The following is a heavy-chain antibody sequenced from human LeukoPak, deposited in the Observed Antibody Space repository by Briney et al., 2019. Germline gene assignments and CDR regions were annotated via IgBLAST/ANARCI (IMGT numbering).Heavy chain of an antibody. Sequence: GGSLRLSCAASGFTLTNNYMSWVRQAPGKGLEWVSVIYSGGSTYYADSVKGRFTISRDNSKNTLYLQMNSLRAEDTAVYYCARTVWFGELRGAFDIWGQGTMVTVSS. D-gene: IGHD3-10*01. J-gene: IGHJ3*02. CDR2: IYSGGST. CDR3: ARTVWFGELRGAFDI. V-gene: IGHV3-66*01. CDR1: GFTLTNNY.